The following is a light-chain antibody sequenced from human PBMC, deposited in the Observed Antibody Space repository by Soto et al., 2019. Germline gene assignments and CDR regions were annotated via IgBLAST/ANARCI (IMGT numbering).Light chain of an antibody. J-gene: IGLJ2*01. CDR3: NSYTSSTTMV. CDR1: SNDVGSYNY. Sequence: QSVLTQPASVSGSPGQSITISCTGTSNDVGSYNYVSWYQQHPGKAPKLMIYDVSNRPSGVSNRFSGSKSGNTASLTISGLQAEDEADYYCNSYTSSTTMVFGGGTKVTVL. V-gene: IGLV2-14*01. CDR2: DVS.